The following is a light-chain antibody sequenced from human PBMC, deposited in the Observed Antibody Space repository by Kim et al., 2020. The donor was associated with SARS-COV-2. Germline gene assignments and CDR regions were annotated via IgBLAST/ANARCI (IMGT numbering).Light chain of an antibody. Sequence: DIQMTQSPSSVSASVGDTVTITCRASQDISKWLAWYQQKPGKAPKHLIYAASTLQSGVPSRFSGSRSGTHFTLTISNMQPEDFATYYCLQADSFPLTFGGGTKLEIK. CDR1: QDISKW. CDR2: AAS. CDR3: LQADSFPLT. V-gene: IGKV1D-12*01. J-gene: IGKJ4*01.